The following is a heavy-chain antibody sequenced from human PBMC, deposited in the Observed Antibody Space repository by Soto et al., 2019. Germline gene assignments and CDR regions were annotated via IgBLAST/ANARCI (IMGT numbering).Heavy chain of an antibody. J-gene: IGHJ2*01. D-gene: IGHD3-22*01. CDR1: GGSVSNASFY. CDR3: VRVLDSSCYADL. CDR2: IFYTGVT. Sequence: QVQLQESGPGLVKPSETLSLTCSVSGGSVSNASFYWTWIRQAPGTGLEYIGYIFYTGVTNYNPSLSSRVTQTLDTSTNPFSLKLNSVTAADAAIYDCVRVLDSSCYADLWCRGNIVTVSS. V-gene: IGHV4-61*03.